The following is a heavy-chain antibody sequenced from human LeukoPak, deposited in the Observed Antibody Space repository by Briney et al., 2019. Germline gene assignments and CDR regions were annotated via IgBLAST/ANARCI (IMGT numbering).Heavy chain of an antibody. CDR2: IYSGGST. D-gene: IGHD2-2*01. CDR1: GFTVSSNY. J-gene: IGHJ5*02. V-gene: IGHV3-66*01. Sequence: GSLRLSCAASGFTVSSNYMSWVRQAPGKGLEWVSVIYSGGSTYYADSVKGRFTISRDNSKNTLHLQMNSLRAEDTAVYYCARGVSYCSSTSCYGGNWFDPWGQGTLVTVSS. CDR3: ARGVSYCSSTSCYGGNWFDP.